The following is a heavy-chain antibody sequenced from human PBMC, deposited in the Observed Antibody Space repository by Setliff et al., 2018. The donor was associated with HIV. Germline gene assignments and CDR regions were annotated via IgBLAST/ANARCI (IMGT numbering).Heavy chain of an antibody. V-gene: IGHV3-30*15. J-gene: IGHJ6*03. CDR1: GFTFSYYA. D-gene: IGHD2-21*02. CDR3: AKVGGDGRFHYYHLDV. Sequence: SCAASGFTFSYYAMHWVRQGPGKGLEWVAVLSNDGSRKSYADSLEGRFTISRDNSKNTLYLQVSRLRPEDAAVYYCAKVGGDGRFHYYHLDVWGRGTTVTVSS. CDR2: LSNDGSRK.